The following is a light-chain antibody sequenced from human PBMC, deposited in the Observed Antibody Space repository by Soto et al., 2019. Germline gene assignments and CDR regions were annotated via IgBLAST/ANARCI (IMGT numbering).Light chain of an antibody. CDR1: QSISSW. Sequence: DIQMTQSPSTLSATAGDRVTITCRASQSISSWLAWYQQKPGKAPKLLIYDASSLESGVPSRFSGSGSGTEFTLTISSLQPDDFATYYCQQYNSYRKTFGQGTKVDIK. J-gene: IGKJ1*01. CDR2: DAS. V-gene: IGKV1-5*01. CDR3: QQYNSYRKT.